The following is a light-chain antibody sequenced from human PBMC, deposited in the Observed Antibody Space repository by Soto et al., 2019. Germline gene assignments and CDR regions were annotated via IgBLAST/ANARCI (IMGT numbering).Light chain of an antibody. CDR1: SSDIGTYNH. CDR3: ASYTTDLSMV. Sequence: QSALTQPASVSGSPGQSITISCSGTSSDIGTYNHVSWYQQHPGKVPKLMIYGVSSRPSDISYRFSGSKSGNTASLTISGLQPDDEADYYCASYTTDLSMVFGGGTKLTVL. CDR2: GVS. J-gene: IGLJ3*02. V-gene: IGLV2-14*01.